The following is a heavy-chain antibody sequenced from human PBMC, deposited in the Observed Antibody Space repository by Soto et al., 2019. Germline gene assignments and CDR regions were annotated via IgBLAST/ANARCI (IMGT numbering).Heavy chain of an antibody. J-gene: IGHJ4*02. D-gene: IGHD6-13*01. CDR2: IYPGDHET. CDR3: ARRPRSSPYFDY. Sequence: GESLKISCQCSGYTFSNFWIGWVLQLPGKGLEWMGIIYPGDHETRYSPSFHGKVTISADKSINTAYLQWNSLEASDTAFYFCARRPRSSPYFDYWGQGALVTVSS. V-gene: IGHV5-51*01. CDR1: GYTFSNFW.